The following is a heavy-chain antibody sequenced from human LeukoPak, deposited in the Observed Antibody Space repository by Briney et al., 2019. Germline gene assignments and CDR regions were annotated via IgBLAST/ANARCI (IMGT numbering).Heavy chain of an antibody. D-gene: IGHD3-22*01. CDR1: GFTFSSYA. CDR3: AKSLLGNYYDSSGYRASAFDI. CDR2: ISGSGGST. Sequence: GGSLRLSCAASGFTFSSYAMSWVRQAPGKGLEWVSAISGSGGSTYYADSVKGRFTTSRDNSKNTLYLQMNSLRAEDMAVYYCAKSLLGNYYDSSGYRASAFDIWGQGTMVTVSS. J-gene: IGHJ3*02. V-gene: IGHV3-23*01.